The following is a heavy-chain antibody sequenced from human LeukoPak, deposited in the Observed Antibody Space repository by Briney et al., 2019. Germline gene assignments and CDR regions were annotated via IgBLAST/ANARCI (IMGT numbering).Heavy chain of an antibody. Sequence: ASVKLSCKASGYTFTGHYMHWVRQAPGQGLEWMAWINPNSGGTDYAQKFQGRVTTTRDTSISTAYMELSSLRSDDTAIYYCARGSPIVATTPRGFDYWGQGTLVTVSS. V-gene: IGHV1-2*02. D-gene: IGHD5-12*01. J-gene: IGHJ4*02. CDR3: ARGSPIVATTPRGFDY. CDR2: INPNSGGT. CDR1: GYTFTGHY.